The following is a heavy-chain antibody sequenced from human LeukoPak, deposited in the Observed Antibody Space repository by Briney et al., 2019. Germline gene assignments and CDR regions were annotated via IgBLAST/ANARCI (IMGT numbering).Heavy chain of an antibody. CDR3: AKESDVAAAGIDY. CDR1: GFIFSGYG. Sequence: PGGSLRLSCAASGFIFSGYGMHWVRQAPGKGLQWVTFIRYEGSNKYYADSGKGRFTIYRDNSKNTLYLQMNSLRVEDTAVYYCAKESDVAAAGIDYWGQGTLVTVSS. V-gene: IGHV3-30*02. D-gene: IGHD6-13*01. CDR2: IRYEGSNK. J-gene: IGHJ4*02.